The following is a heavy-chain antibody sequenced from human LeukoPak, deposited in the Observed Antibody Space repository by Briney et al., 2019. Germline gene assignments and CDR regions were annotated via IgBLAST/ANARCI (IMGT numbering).Heavy chain of an antibody. D-gene: IGHD5-24*01. Sequence: PGGSLRLSCAASGFTFNTYHMSWVRQAPGEGLEWVSAISGSGDRTYYADSVKGRCTISRDNPKNTLFLQVDGLRAEDTAVYYCAKRMAPLGGPFDVWGQGTMLTVSS. J-gene: IGHJ3*01. CDR3: AKRMAPLGGPFDV. CDR2: ISGSGDRT. CDR1: GFTFNTYH. V-gene: IGHV3-23*01.